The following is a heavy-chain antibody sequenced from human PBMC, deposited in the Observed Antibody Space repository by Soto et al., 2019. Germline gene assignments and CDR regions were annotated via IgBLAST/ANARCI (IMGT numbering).Heavy chain of an antibody. CDR2: ISYDGTIT. CDR3: ATTRVGPCSSSICFTGIFDGMDV. D-gene: IGHD2-2*02. J-gene: IGHJ6*02. V-gene: IGHV3-30-3*01. CDR1: GFTISNYG. Sequence: GGSLRLSCAASGFTISNYGMHWVRQAPGKGLEWVAVISYDGTITCYADSVKGRFTISRDNSKNTLYLQMNSLRTEDTAVYYCATTRVGPCSSSICFTGIFDGMDVWGQGTTVTVS.